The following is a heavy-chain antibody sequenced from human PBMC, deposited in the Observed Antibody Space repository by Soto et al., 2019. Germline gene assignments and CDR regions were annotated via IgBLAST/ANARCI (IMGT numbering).Heavy chain of an antibody. J-gene: IGHJ4*02. CDR1: GFTFSSYA. V-gene: IGHV3-23*01. CDR3: AKARYDFWSGSLDY. D-gene: IGHD3-3*01. CDR2: ISGSGGST. Sequence: PGGSLRLSCAASGFTFSSYAMHWVRQAPGKGLEWVSAISGSGGSTYYADSVRGRFTISRDNSKNTLYLQMNSLRAEDTAVYYCAKARYDFWSGSLDYWGQGTLVTVSS.